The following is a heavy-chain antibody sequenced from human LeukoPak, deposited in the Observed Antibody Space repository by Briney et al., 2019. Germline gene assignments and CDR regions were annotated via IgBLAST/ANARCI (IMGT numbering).Heavy chain of an antibody. D-gene: IGHD6-19*01. Sequence: GGSLRLSCAASGFTFSSYAMSWVRQAPGKGLEWVSAISGSGDSTYYADSVKGRFTISRDHSKNTLYLQMNSLRAEDTAVYYCAPSPYSSGWRYYFDYWGQGTLVTVSS. CDR2: ISGSGDST. CDR3: APSPYSSGWRYYFDY. J-gene: IGHJ4*02. V-gene: IGHV3-23*01. CDR1: GFTFSSYA.